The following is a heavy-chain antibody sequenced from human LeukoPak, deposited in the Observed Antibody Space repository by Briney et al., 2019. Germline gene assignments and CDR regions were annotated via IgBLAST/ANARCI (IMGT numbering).Heavy chain of an antibody. D-gene: IGHD6-13*01. CDR3: AREGSSWYYYYYMDV. J-gene: IGHJ6*03. CDR1: GGSISSSSYY. Sequence: SETLSLTCIVSGGSISSSSYYWAWIRQPPGKGLEWIGSFYYSGSTNYNPSLKSRVTISVDTSKNQFSLKLSSVTAADTAVYYCAREGSSWYYYYYMDVWGKGTTVTVSS. CDR2: FYYSGST. V-gene: IGHV4-39*07.